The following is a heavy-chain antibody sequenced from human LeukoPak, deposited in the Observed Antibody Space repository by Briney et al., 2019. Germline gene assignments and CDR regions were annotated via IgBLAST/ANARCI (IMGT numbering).Heavy chain of an antibody. D-gene: IGHD6-13*01. CDR3: ARCMVLSQGWCNWFDP. CDR1: GFYLSTYA. V-gene: IGHV3-23*01. J-gene: IGHJ5*02. Sequence: AGSLRLSCAASGFYLSTYAMTWVRQAPAKGLEWVSSIRIGGGGTYYADSVKGRFTISRDNSENTLHLQMNNLRVGDTAKYFCARCMVLSQGWCNWFDPWGQGTLVTVSS. CDR2: IRIGGGGT.